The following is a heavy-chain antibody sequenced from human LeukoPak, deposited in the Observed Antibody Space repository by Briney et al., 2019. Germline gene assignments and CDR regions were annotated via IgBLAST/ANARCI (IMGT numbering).Heavy chain of an antibody. CDR2: ISWSAGSI. D-gene: IGHD2-15*01. Sequence: GWSLRLSCAASGFTFDDYVMHWGRQAPGKGLEWVSGISWSAGSIGSADSVKGRFSNYRDNAKNSLYLQMNSLRAEDTALYYCAKAPVSGGSSAYYFDYWGQGTLVTVSS. J-gene: IGHJ4*02. CDR3: AKAPVSGGSSAYYFDY. CDR1: GFTFDDYV. V-gene: IGHV3-9*01.